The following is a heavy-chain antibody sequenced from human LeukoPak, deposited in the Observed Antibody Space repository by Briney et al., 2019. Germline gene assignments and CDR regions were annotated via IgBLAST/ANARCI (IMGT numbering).Heavy chain of an antibody. CDR1: GYTFTSYD. V-gene: IGHV1-8*01. CDR2: MNPNSGNT. D-gene: IGHD6-13*01. CDR3: ARTSRLAAAGTWGYGY. J-gene: IGHJ4*02. Sequence: ASVKVSCKASGYTFTSYDINWVRQATGQGLEWMGWMNPNSGNTGYAQKFQGRVTMTRNTSISTAYMELSSLRSDDTAVYYCARTSRLAAAGTWGYGYWGQGTLVTVSS.